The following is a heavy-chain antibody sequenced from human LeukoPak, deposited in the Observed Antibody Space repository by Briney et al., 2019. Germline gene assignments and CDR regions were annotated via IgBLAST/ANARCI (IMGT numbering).Heavy chain of an antibody. V-gene: IGHV4-59*01. J-gene: IGHJ6*03. CDR3: ARETSQKGAHYMDV. D-gene: IGHD3-16*01. Sequence: SETLSLTCTVPGGSISSYYWSWIRQPPGKGLEWIGYIYYSGSTNYNPSLKSRVTISVDTSKNQFSLKLTSVTAADTAVYYCARETSQKGAHYMDVWGKGTTVTISS. CDR1: GGSISSYY. CDR2: IYYSGST.